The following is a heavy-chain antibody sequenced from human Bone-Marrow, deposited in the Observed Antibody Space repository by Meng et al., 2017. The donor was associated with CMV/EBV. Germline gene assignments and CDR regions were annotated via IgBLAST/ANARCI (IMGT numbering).Heavy chain of an antibody. V-gene: IGHV3-11*04. J-gene: IGHJ6*02. CDR2: ISRSGSTI. D-gene: IGHD3-3*01. CDR1: GFTFSDYY. CDR3: ARDVRFSPPRYGLDV. Sequence: GESLKISCAASGFTFSDYYMSWIRQAPGKGLEWVSYISRSGSTIYYADSVKGRFTISRDNANNSLFLQMNSLRAEDTAVYYCARDVRFSPPRYGLDVWGQGTTVTVSS.